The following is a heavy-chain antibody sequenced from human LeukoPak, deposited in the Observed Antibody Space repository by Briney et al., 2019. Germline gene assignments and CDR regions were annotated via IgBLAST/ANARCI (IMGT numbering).Heavy chain of an antibody. V-gene: IGHV4-39*07. J-gene: IGHJ3*02. CDR2: IFYSGST. D-gene: IGHD3-10*01. Sequence: SETLSLTCTVSGGSVSNYYWGWIRQPPGKGLEWIGNIFYSGSTYYSPSLKSRVTISLDTSRNQFSLKLNSVTAADTAVYYCAKSNGYGLVDIWGQGTMVTVSS. CDR3: AKSNGYGLVDI. CDR1: GGSVSNYY.